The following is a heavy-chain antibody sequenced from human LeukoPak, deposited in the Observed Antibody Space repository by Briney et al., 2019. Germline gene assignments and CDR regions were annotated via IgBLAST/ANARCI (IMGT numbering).Heavy chain of an antibody. CDR3: ARVGGYNHFDY. D-gene: IGHD5-24*01. CDR1: GYSISSSYY. CDR2: IYYSGST. J-gene: IGHJ4*02. V-gene: IGHV4-61*01. Sequence: PSETLSLTCAVSGYSISSSYYWSWIRQPPGKGLEWIGYIYYSGSTNYNPSLKSRVTISVDTSKNQFSLKLSSVTAADTAVYYCARVGGYNHFDYWGQGTLVTVSS.